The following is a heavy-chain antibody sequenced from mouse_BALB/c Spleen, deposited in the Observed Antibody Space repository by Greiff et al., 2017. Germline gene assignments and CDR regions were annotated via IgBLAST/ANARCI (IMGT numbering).Heavy chain of an antibody. CDR1: GYSFTGYF. J-gene: IGHJ4*01. Sequence: EVQLQQSGPELVKPGASVKISCKASGYSFTGYFMNWVMQSHGKSLEWIGRINPYNGDTFYNQKFKGKATLTVDKSSSTAHMELRSLASEDSAVYYCARGIPMITTGAMDYWGQGTSVTVSS. D-gene: IGHD2-4*01. CDR3: ARGIPMITTGAMDY. V-gene: IGHV1-20*02. CDR2: INPYNGDT.